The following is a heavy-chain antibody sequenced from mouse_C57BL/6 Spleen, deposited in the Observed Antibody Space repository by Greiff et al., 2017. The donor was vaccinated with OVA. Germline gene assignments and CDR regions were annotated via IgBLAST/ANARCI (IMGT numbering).Heavy chain of an antibody. V-gene: IGHV14-4*01. Sequence: EVKLQQSGAELVRPGASVKLSCTASGFNIKDDYMHWVKQRPEQGLEWIGWIDPENGDTEHASKFQGKATITADTSSNTAYLQLSSLTSEDTAVYYCSYYSNYGYAMDYWGQGTSVTVSS. D-gene: IGHD2-5*01. J-gene: IGHJ4*01. CDR1: GFNIKDDY. CDR3: SYYSNYGYAMDY. CDR2: IDPENGDT.